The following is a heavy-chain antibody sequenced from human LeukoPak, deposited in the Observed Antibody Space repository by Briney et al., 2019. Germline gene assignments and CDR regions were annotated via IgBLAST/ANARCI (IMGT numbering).Heavy chain of an antibody. J-gene: IGHJ4*02. CDR1: GYTFTSYY. Sequence: ASVTVSCKASGYTFTSYYMHWVRQAPGQGLEWMGIINPGGDSTNFAQNFQGRVTLTRDTSTSTVYMELSSLSSEDTAIYYCARTLSGSGISYWGQGTLVIVSS. CDR2: INPGGDST. V-gene: IGHV1-46*01. CDR3: ARTLSGSGISY. D-gene: IGHD3-10*01.